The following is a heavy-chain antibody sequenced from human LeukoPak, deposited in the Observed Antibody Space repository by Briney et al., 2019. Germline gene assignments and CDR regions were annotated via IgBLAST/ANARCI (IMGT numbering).Heavy chain of an antibody. J-gene: IGHJ4*02. CDR2: ISTGGGNT. V-gene: IGHV3-23*01. Sequence: GGSLRLSCAASGFTFSSCAMSWVRQAPGKGLEWVSAISTGGGNTYYADSVKGRFTISRDNSKNTLYLQLNSLRAEDTAVYYCARNLRRLDYWGQGTLVTVSS. CDR1: GFTFSSCA. D-gene: IGHD6-6*01. CDR3: ARNLRRLDY.